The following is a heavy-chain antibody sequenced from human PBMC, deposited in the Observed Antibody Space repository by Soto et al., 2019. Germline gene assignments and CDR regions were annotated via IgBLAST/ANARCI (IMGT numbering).Heavy chain of an antibody. V-gene: IGHV3-23*01. CDR2: ISGSGGST. CDR3: AKPTWGIGSGWFGAFDI. D-gene: IGHD6-19*01. CDR1: GFTFSSYA. J-gene: IGHJ3*02. Sequence: HPGGSLRLSCAASGFTFSSYAMSWVRQAPGKGLEWVSAISGSGGSTYYADSVKGRFTISRDNSKNTLYLQMNSLRAEDTAVYYCAKPTWGIGSGWFGAFDIWGQGTMVTVSS.